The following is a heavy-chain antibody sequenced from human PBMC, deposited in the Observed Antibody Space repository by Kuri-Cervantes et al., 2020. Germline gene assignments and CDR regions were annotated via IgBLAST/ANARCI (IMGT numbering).Heavy chain of an antibody. CDR1: GFTFSSYG. CDR3: ARDALNPGIAAAENWFDP. V-gene: IGHV3-21*01. Sequence: GESLKISCAASGFTFSSYGMHWVRQAPGKGLEWVSSISSSSSYIYYADSVKGRFTISRDNSKNTLYLQMNSLRAEDTAVYYCARDALNPGIAAAENWFDPWGQGTLVTVSS. D-gene: IGHD6-13*01. CDR2: ISSSSSYI. J-gene: IGHJ5*02.